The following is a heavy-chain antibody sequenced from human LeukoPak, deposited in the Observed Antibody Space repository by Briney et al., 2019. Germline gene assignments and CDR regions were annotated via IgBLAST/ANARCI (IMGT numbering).Heavy chain of an antibody. CDR1: GFTFTNHP. V-gene: IGHV3-23*01. J-gene: IGHJ4*02. D-gene: IGHD4-23*01. CDR3: AKALYGGHDY. Sequence: GGSLRLSCAASGFTFTNHPMNWVRQAPGKGLECVSALSGNGNTIYYADSVKGRFTISRDNSKNTLSLQMNSLRAEDTAVYYCAKALYGGHDYWGQGTLVTVSS. CDR2: LSGNGNTI.